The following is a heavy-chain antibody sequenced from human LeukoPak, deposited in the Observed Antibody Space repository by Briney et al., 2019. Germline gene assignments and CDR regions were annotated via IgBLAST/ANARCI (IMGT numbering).Heavy chain of an antibody. CDR1: GLAFENYA. Sequence: GGSLRLSCAASGLAFENYAMNWVRQAPGKGLEWVAVISYDGSNKYYTDSVKGRFTISRDNSKNTLYLQTNSLRAEDTAVYYCAKDPTWYYDSLTGYYEPYNYYGMDVWGQGTTVTVSS. J-gene: IGHJ6*02. D-gene: IGHD3-9*01. CDR2: ISYDGSNK. CDR3: AKDPTWYYDSLTGYYEPYNYYGMDV. V-gene: IGHV3-30*18.